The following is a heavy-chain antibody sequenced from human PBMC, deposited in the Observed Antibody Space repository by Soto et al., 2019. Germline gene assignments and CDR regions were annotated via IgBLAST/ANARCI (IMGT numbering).Heavy chain of an antibody. Sequence: XVXXVQSXAEVKKPGASVRVSCKASGYSFTTXGXXXXRQAPGQGLEWMGWINPNTGNTNYAQKFHRVTMTTDTSXXXXXXXXXXXXXXDTAVYYCARANPPNQLPGSRFDPWGQGTLVTVSS. CDR3: ARANPPNQLPGSRFDP. CDR2: INPNTGNT. V-gene: IGHV1-18*01. CDR1: GYSFTTXG. D-gene: IGHD2-2*01. J-gene: IGHJ5*02.